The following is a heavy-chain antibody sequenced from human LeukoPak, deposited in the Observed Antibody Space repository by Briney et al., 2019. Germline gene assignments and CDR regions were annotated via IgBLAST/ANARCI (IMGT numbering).Heavy chain of an antibody. V-gene: IGHV1-69*13. CDR1: GGTFSSYA. D-gene: IGHD2-8*01. Sequence: SVKVSCKASGGTFSSYAISWVRQAPGQGLEWMGGIIPIFGTANYAQKFQGRVTITADESTSTAYMELSSLRSEDTAVYYCARCGVYCTNGVCTWYHFDYWGQGTLVTVSS. CDR2: IIPIFGTA. CDR3: ARCGVYCTNGVCTWYHFDY. J-gene: IGHJ4*02.